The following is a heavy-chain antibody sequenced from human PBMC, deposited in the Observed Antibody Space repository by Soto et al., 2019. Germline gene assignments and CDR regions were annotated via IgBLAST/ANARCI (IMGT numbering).Heavy chain of an antibody. Sequence: ASVKVSCKASGYTFTSYDINWVRQATGQGLEWMGWMNPNSGNTGYAQKFQGRVTMTRNTSISTAYMELSSLRSEDTAVYYCGRGLGNDYSSSWYRFDYWGQGTLVTVSS. D-gene: IGHD6-13*01. J-gene: IGHJ4*02. CDR1: GYTFTSYD. CDR2: MNPNSGNT. V-gene: IGHV1-8*01. CDR3: GRGLGNDYSSSWYRFDY.